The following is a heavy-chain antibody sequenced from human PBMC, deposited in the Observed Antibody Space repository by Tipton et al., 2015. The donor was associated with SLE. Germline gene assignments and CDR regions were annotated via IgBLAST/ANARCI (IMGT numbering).Heavy chain of an antibody. V-gene: IGHV4-59*11. CDR2: IYYRGST. D-gene: IGHD3-22*01. Sequence: TLSLTCAVSGDTISDHYWSWIRQPPGKGLEWIGYIYYRGSTNYSPSLKSRVSMSVDRSKNQFSLKLSSVTAADTAMYYCARTLYYYDSSVYSRYFDIWGRGTLVTVSS. CDR3: ARTLYYYDSSVYSRYFDI. CDR1: GDTISDHY. J-gene: IGHJ2*01.